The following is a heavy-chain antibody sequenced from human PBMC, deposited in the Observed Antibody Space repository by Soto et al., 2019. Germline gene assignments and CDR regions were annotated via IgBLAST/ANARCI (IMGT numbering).Heavy chain of an antibody. J-gene: IGHJ6*02. V-gene: IGHV4-34*01. CDR2: INYRGSI. D-gene: IGHD6-13*01. Sequence: QVQLQQWGAGLLKPSETLSLNCAVYGGSFSGYYWSWIRQPPGKGLVWIGEINYRGSINYNPSLKSRVTMSVDTSKNQFSLNMNSVTAADTAVFYCARDSRMSIPAASGRDYYCHGLDVWGQGTAVTVSS. CDR3: ARDSRMSIPAASGRDYYCHGLDV. CDR1: GGSFSGYY.